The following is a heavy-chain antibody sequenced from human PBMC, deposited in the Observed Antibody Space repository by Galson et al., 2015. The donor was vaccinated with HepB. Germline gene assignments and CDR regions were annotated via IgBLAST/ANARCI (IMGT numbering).Heavy chain of an antibody. Sequence: SCKASGGSFSSYGISWVRQAPGQGLEWMGGIIPIFGTAKDAQKFQGRVTITADESTSTAYMELSSLRSEDTAVYYCARDRRAGATLGTFDYWGQGTLVTVSS. J-gene: IGHJ4*02. V-gene: IGHV1-69*01. CDR2: IIPIFGTA. D-gene: IGHD1-26*01. CDR3: ARDRRAGATLGTFDY. CDR1: GGSFSSYG.